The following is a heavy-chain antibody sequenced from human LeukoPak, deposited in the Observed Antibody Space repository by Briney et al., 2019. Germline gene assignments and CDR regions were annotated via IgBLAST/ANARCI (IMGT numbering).Heavy chain of an antibody. CDR1: GYTFTDYY. J-gene: IGHJ4*02. D-gene: IGHD3-10*01. V-gene: IGHV1-2*02. CDR3: ARGSVYYFDY. Sequence: ASVKVSCKASGYTFTDYYIHWVRQAPGQGLEWMGWINPNSGGTGCAQKFQGRVTMTRDTSISTAYMELSRLRSDDTAVYYCARGSVYYFDYWGQGTLVTVSS. CDR2: INPNSGGT.